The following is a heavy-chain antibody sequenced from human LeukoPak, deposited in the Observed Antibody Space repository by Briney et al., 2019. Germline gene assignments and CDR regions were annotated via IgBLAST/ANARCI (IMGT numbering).Heavy chain of an antibody. CDR1: GYTFTSYY. D-gene: IGHD3-22*01. CDR2: INPSGGST. J-gene: IGHJ4*02. V-gene: IGHV1-46*01. CDR3: ARGGYYDSSGYYYTDY. Sequence: ASVKVSCKASGYTFTSYYMHWERQAPGQGLEWMGIINPSGGSTSYAQKFQGRVTMTRDTSTSTVYMELSSLRSEDTAVYYCARGGYYDSSGYYYTDYWGQGTLVTVSS.